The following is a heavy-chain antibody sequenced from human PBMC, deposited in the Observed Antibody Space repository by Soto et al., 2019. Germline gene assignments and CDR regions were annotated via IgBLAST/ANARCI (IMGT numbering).Heavy chain of an antibody. Sequence: QVQLQQWGAGLLKPSETLSLTCAVYGGSFSGYYWSWIRQPPGKGLEWIGEINHSGSTNYNPSLKSRVTISVDTFKNQFSLKLSSVTAADTALYYCASVGSSGYFLLDWGQGTLVTVSS. D-gene: IGHD3-22*01. CDR3: ASVGSSGYFLLD. CDR2: INHSGST. CDR1: GGSFSGYY. J-gene: IGHJ4*02. V-gene: IGHV4-34*01.